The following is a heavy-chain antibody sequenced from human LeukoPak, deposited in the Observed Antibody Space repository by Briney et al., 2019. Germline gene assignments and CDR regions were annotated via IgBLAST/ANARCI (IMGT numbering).Heavy chain of an antibody. CDR1: GFTFSSYA. CDR3: AKDPPPLTYYYDSSGYAARYFDY. D-gene: IGHD3-22*01. J-gene: IGHJ4*02. Sequence: GGSLRLSCAASGFTFSSYAMSWVRQAPGKGLEWVSAISGSGGSTYYADSVKGRFTISRDNSKNTLYLQMNSLRAEDTAVYYCAKDPPPLTYYYDSSGYAARYFDYRGQGTLVTVSS. CDR2: ISGSGGST. V-gene: IGHV3-23*01.